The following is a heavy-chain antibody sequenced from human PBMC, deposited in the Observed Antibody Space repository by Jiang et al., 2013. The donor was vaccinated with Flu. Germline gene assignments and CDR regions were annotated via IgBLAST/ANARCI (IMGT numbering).Heavy chain of an antibody. CDR1: GFTFSSYG. J-gene: IGHJ1*01. CDR3: AKDSTYYDFWSGYTIQH. CDR2: ISYDGSNK. D-gene: IGHD3-3*01. Sequence: GGGVVQPGRSLRLSCAASGFTFSSYGMHWVRQAPGKGLEWVAVISYDGSNKYYADSVKGRFTISRDNSKNTLYLQMNSLRAEDTAVYYCAKDSTYYDFWSGYTIQHWGQGTLVTVSS. V-gene: IGHV3-30*18.